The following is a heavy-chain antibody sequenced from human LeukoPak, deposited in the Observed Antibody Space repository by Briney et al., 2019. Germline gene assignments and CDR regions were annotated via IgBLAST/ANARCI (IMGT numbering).Heavy chain of an antibody. CDR1: GFTVSSNY. J-gene: IGHJ4*02. Sequence: GGSLRLSCAASGFTVSSNYMSWARQAPGKGLEWVSVIYSGGSTYYADSVKGRFTISRHNSKKTLYLQMTSLRPEDTAVYYCARNLNSWGKGTLVTVSP. CDR2: IYSGGST. CDR3: ARNLNS. V-gene: IGHV3-53*01.